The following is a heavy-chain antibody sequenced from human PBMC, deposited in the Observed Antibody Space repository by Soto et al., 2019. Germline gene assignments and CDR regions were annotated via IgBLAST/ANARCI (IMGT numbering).Heavy chain of an antibody. J-gene: IGHJ3*02. CDR1: EFTFRSYA. V-gene: IGHV3-30-3*01. CDR2: ISYDGSNE. Sequence: QVQLVESGGGVVQPGRSLRLSCAASEFTFRSYAMHWVRQAAGKGLEWVAVISYDGSNEYYADSVKGRFTIFRDNSKNXXYLQMSSLRDEDTAVYYCAGPLPYCGGDCSDAFDIWGRGTMVTVSS. CDR3: AGPLPYCGGDCSDAFDI. D-gene: IGHD2-21*02.